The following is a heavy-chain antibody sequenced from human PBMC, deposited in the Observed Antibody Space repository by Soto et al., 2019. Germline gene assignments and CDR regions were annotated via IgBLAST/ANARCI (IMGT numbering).Heavy chain of an antibody. CDR3: ARAYYDFWSGYGYNWFDP. J-gene: IGHJ5*02. CDR2: ISAYNGNT. V-gene: IGHV1-18*01. CDR1: GSTFTSYG. Sequence: ASVKVSCKASGSTFTSYGISWVRQAPGQGLEWMGWISAYNGNTNYAQKLQGRVTMTTDTSTSTAYMELRSLRSDDTAVYYCARAYYDFWSGYGYNWFDPWGQGTLVTVSS. D-gene: IGHD3-3*01.